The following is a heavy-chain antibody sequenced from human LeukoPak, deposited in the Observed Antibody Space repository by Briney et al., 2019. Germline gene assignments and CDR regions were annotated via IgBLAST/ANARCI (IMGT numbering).Heavy chain of an antibody. CDR3: AKDGNYYDSSGYYVY. V-gene: IGHV3-23*01. Sequence: GASLRLSCAASGFPFSSYAMSWVRQAPGKGLEWVSAISGSGGSTYYADSVKGRFTISRDNSKKTLYLQMNSLRAEDTAVYYCAKDGNYYDSSGYYVYWGQGTLVTVSS. CDR2: ISGSGGST. D-gene: IGHD3-22*01. J-gene: IGHJ4*02. CDR1: GFPFSSYA.